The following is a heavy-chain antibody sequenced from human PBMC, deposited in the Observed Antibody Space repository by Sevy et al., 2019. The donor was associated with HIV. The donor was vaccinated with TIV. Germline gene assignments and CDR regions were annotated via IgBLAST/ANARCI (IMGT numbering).Heavy chain of an antibody. V-gene: IGHV1-18*04. CDR2: ISAYNGNT. J-gene: IGHJ3*02. D-gene: IGHD3-10*01. Sequence: ASVKVSCKASGYTFTSYGISWVRQAPGQGLEWMGWISAYNGNTNYAQKLQGRVTMTTDTSTSTAYMELWSLRSDDTAVYYCAREDTMVRGGGDAFDIWGQGTMVTVSS. CDR3: AREDTMVRGGGDAFDI. CDR1: GYTFTSYG.